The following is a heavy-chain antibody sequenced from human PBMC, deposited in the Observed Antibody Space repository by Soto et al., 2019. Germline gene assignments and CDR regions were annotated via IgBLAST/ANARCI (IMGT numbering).Heavy chain of an antibody. D-gene: IGHD3-16*01. CDR3: SRGILA. Sequence: QVQLQESGPGLVKPSQTLSLTCTVSGGSINSGGYCWSWIRQHPGKGLDWIGCISYGGSTSYNPSLRSRVTISGATSKTQFPLKLTSATAADTAVYYCSRGILAWGQGALITVSS. CDR2: ISYGGST. CDR1: GGSINSGGYC. V-gene: IGHV4-31*03. J-gene: IGHJ5*02.